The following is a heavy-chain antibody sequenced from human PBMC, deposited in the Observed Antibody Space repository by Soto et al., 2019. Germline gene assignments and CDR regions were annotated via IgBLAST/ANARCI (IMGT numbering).Heavy chain of an antibody. Sequence: TLSLTCTVSGGSISSGGYYWSWIRQHPGKGLEWIGYIYYSGSTYYNPSLKSRVTISVDTSKNQFSLKLSSVTAADTTVYYSARVHIQTQGPWFDPWGQASLVTVS. CDR1: GGSISSGGYY. CDR2: IYYSGST. CDR3: ARVHIQTQGPWFDP. J-gene: IGHJ5*02. V-gene: IGHV4-31*03.